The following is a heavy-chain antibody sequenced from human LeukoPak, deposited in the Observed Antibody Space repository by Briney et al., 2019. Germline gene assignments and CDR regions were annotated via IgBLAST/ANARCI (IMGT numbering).Heavy chain of an antibody. J-gene: IGHJ4*02. CDR3: AKVERWFGELLYPDY. D-gene: IGHD3-10*01. V-gene: IGHV3-23*01. CDR1: GFTFSSYA. Sequence: GGSLRLSCAASGFTFSSYAMSWVRQAPGKGLEWVSAISGSGGSTYHADSVKGRFTTSRDNSKNTLYLQMNSLRAEDTAVYYCAKVERWFGELLYPDYWGQGTLVTVSS. CDR2: ISGSGGST.